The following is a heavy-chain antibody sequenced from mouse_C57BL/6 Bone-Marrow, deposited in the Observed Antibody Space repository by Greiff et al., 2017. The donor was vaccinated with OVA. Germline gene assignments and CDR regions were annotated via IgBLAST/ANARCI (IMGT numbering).Heavy chain of an antibody. V-gene: IGHV1-80*01. CDR3: ARERIITTVVAIDY. J-gene: IGHJ2*01. D-gene: IGHD1-1*01. Sequence: VQLQQSGAELVKPGASVKISCKASGYAFSSYWMNWVKQRPGKGLEWIGPSYPGDGETNYNGKFKGKATLTADKSSSTAYLQLSSLTSEDSAVYFCARERIITTVVAIDYWGQGTTLTVSS. CDR2: SYPGDGET. CDR1: GYAFSSYW.